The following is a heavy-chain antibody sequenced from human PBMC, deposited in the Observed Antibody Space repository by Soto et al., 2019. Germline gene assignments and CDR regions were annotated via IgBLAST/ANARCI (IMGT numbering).Heavy chain of an antibody. Sequence: QITLKESGPTLVKPTQTLTLTCTFSGFSLSTSGVGVGWVRQPPGKALEWLTLIYWDDDKRYSPSLKSRLTITKDTSNNQVVLTMTNIDPVDTATYFCAHRRRYNSTWYMGFDYWGQGTLVTVSS. D-gene: IGHD6-13*01. CDR2: IYWDDDK. CDR1: GFSLSTSGVG. J-gene: IGHJ4*02. V-gene: IGHV2-5*02. CDR3: AHRRRYNSTWYMGFDY.